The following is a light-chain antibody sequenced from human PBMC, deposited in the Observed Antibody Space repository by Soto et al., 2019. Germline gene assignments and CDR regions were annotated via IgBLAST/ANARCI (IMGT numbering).Light chain of an antibody. V-gene: IGLV2-23*01. Sequence: QSVLTQPASGSGSPGQSITISCTGTSSDVGTYNLVSWYQQHPGKAPKLMIYEGSKRPSGVSNRFSGSKSGNTASLTISGLRAEDEADYYCCSYANSNTPVIFGGGTKVTVL. J-gene: IGLJ2*01. CDR2: EGS. CDR1: SSDVGTYNL. CDR3: CSYANSNTPVI.